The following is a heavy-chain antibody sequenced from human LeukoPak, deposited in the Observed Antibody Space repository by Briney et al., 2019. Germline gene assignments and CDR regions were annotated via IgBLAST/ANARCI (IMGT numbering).Heavy chain of an antibody. CDR2: SNGGGDNT. J-gene: IGHJ4*02. CDR3: ARNGVYDILTKYYFDY. CDR1: GFTFSSYE. V-gene: IGHV3-48*03. Sequence: PGGSLRLSCAASGFTFSSYEMDWVRQAPGKGLEWVSYSNGGGDNTRYAGSVKGRFTISRDNAKNSLYLQMNSLRAEDTAVYYCARNGVYDILTKYYFDYWGQGTLVTVSS. D-gene: IGHD3-9*01.